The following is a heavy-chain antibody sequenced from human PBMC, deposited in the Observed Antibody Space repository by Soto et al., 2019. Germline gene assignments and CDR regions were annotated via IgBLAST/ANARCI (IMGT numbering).Heavy chain of an antibody. D-gene: IGHD5-12*01. J-gene: IGHJ6*02. CDR2: ISSDGDTI. V-gene: IGHV3-9*01. CDR1: GFTFQEYA. CDR3: TKGGYDLIYYFGMDV. Sequence: EVQLIESGGGWVQPGTSLRVSCAASGFTFQEYAMHWVRQAPGKGLEWVSGISSDGDTIAYADSVQGRFTVFRDNAKNYLYLQMNSLRAEDTALYYCTKGGYDLIYYFGMDVWGQGTTVTVSS.